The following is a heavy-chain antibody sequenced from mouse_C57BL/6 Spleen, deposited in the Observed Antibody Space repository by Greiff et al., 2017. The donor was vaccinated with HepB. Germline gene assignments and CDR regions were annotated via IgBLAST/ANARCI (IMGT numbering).Heavy chain of an antibody. V-gene: IGHV1-7*01. CDR1: GYTFTSYW. Sequence: VQLQQSGAELAKPGASVKLSCKASGYTFTSYWMHWVKQRPGQGLEWIGYINPSSGYTKYNQKFKDKATLTADKASSTAYMQLSSLTYEDSAVYYCASGGSYDFYYFDYWGQGTTLTVSS. J-gene: IGHJ2*01. CDR3: ASGGSYDFYYFDY. CDR2: INPSSGYT. D-gene: IGHD2-12*01.